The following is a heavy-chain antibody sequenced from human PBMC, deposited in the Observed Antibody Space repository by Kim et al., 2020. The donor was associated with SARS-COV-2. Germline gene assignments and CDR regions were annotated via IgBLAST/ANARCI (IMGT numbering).Heavy chain of an antibody. CDR3: ARDPSYCGGDCYPDAFDI. Sequence: KGRFTISRDNAKNSLYLQMNSLRAEDTAVYYCARDPSYCGGDCYPDAFDIWGQGTMVTVSS. J-gene: IGHJ3*02. D-gene: IGHD2-21*02. V-gene: IGHV3-11*06.